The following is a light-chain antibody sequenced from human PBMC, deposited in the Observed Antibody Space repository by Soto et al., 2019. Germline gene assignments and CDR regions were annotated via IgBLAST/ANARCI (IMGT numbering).Light chain of an antibody. J-gene: IGKJ4*01. CDR3: QQRSNWPPLT. CDR1: QRGSSSN. Sequence: EIVLTHSRGALTLSPWDRATLSCGASQRGSSSNLAGQQQKPSRTPRLLIYCASSRATGIPASISGSGSWTAFTPIISRLEPGDFAAYYCQQRSNWPPLTFGGGTKVDIK. CDR2: CAS. V-gene: IGKV3D-20*02.